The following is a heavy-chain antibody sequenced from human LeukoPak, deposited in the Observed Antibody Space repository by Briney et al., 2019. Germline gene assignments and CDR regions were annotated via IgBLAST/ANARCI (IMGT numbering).Heavy chain of an antibody. Sequence: GGSLRLSCAASGFTFSSYEMNWVRQAPGKGLEWVSYISSSGSTIYYADSVKGRFTISRDNAKNLLYLQMNSLRAEDTAVYYCARDGYNRYPFDYWGQGTLVTVSS. CDR1: GFTFSSYE. CDR2: ISSSGSTI. V-gene: IGHV3-48*03. CDR3: ARDGYNRYPFDY. D-gene: IGHD5-24*01. J-gene: IGHJ4*02.